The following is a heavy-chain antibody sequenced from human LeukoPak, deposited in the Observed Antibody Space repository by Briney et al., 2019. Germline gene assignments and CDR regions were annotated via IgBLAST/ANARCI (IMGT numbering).Heavy chain of an antibody. J-gene: IGHJ4*02. CDR1: GFTCSSYS. Sequence: GGSLRLSCAASGFTCSSYSMNWVRQAPGKGLEWVSSISSSSSYIYYADSVKGRFTISRDNAKNSLYLQMNSLRAEDTAVYYCARFGSGYYQFDYWGQGTLVTVSS. CDR3: ARFGSGYYQFDY. CDR2: ISSSSSYI. D-gene: IGHD3-22*01. V-gene: IGHV3-21*01.